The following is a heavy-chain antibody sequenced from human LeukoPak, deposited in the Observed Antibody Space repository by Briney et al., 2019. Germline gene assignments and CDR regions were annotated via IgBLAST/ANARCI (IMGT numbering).Heavy chain of an antibody. CDR2: IRYDGSDK. CDR3: AKDSGYSDYYMDV. J-gene: IGHJ6*03. Sequence: GGSLRLSCAASGSTFSSYGMHWVRQAPGKGLEWVAFIRYDGSDKYYADSVKGRFTISRDNSKNTLYLQMNSPRAEDTAVYYCAKDSGYSDYYMDVWGKGTTFIVSS. D-gene: IGHD5-18*01. CDR1: GSTFSSYG. V-gene: IGHV3-30*02.